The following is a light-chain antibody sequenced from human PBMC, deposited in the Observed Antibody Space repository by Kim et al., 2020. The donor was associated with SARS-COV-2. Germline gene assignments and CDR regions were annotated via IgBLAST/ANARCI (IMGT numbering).Light chain of an antibody. V-gene: IGKV1-27*01. Sequence: DIQMTQSPSSLSASLGDRVTITCRASQGISNYLAWYQQRPGKVPKLLIYAASALQPGVPSRFSGSGSGTDFTLTISSLQPEDVATYYCQKYNNGPRTFGQGTKVEIK. CDR1: QGISNY. J-gene: IGKJ1*01. CDR2: AAS. CDR3: QKYNNGPRT.